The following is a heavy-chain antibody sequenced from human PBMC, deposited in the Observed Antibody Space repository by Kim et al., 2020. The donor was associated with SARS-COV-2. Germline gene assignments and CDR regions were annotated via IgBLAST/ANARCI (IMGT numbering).Heavy chain of an antibody. D-gene: IGHD3-9*01. Sequence: GGSLRLSCAASGFTFSSYSMNWVRQAPGKGLEWVSSISSSSSYIYYADSVKGRFTISRDNAKNSLYLQMNSLRAEDTAVYYCARDQIPSLRYFDWVIKGLYYYGMDVWGQGTTVTVSS. CDR1: GFTFSSYS. CDR2: ISSSSSYI. J-gene: IGHJ6*02. V-gene: IGHV3-21*01. CDR3: ARDQIPSLRYFDWVIKGLYYYGMDV.